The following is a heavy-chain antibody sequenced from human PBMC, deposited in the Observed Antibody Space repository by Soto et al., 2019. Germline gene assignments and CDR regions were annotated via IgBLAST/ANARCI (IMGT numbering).Heavy chain of an antibody. CDR1: GGSIRNVY. CDR2: IFHSGNA. D-gene: IGHD2-15*01. J-gene: IGHJ4*01. Sequence: SETLSLTCTVSGGSIRNVYWSWIRQAPGKGLEWIGFIFHSGNAKYNPSLKSRVTISVDTSKNQFSLSMDSVTAADTAVYFCARAHAPTLPFDSWGQGTLVTVSS. CDR3: ARAHAPTLPFDS. V-gene: IGHV4-59*01.